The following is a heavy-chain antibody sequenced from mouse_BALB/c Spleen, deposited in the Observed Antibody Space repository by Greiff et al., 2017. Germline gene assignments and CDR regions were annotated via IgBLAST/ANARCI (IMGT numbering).Heavy chain of an antibody. CDR1: GFTFRSYT. Sequence: EVKVVESGGGLVKPGGSLKLSCAASGFTFRSYTMSWVRQTPEKRLEWVATISSGGSYTYYPDSVKGRFTISRDNAKNTLYLQMSSLKSEDTAMYDCTRDTTVVATGGYFDYWGQGTTLTVSS. J-gene: IGHJ2*01. D-gene: IGHD1-1*01. V-gene: IGHV5-6-4*01. CDR3: TRDTTVVATGGYFDY. CDR2: ISSGGSYT.